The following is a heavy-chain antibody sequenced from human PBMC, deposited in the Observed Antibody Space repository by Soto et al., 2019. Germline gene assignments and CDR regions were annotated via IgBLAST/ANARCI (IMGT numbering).Heavy chain of an antibody. V-gene: IGHV1-2*02. CDR2: IDPRNGGT. J-gene: IGHJ4*02. CDR3: ARGLYPNGIHA. CDR1: GYIFSDYY. D-gene: IGHD2-21*01. Sequence: QVQLVQSGSDVKKPGASFTVSCKASGYIFSDYYIHWVRQAPGQGLEWMGWIDPRNGGTKYAQKFQDRLTMTTGTSTSPAFLGLRRLGLDDTAVFFCARGLYPNGIHAWGQGTLVTVSS.